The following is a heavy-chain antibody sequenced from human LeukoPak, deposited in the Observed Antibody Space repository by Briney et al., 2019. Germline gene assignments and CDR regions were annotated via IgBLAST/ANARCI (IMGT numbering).Heavy chain of an antibody. CDR1: GGSISSSSYY. CDR2: IYYSGST. CDR3: ARERRTAMSYNWFDP. Sequence: SETLSLTCTVSGGSISSSSYYWGWIRQPPGKGLEWIGSIYYSGSTYYNPSLKSRVTISVDTSKNQFSLKLSSVTAADTAVYYCARERRTAMSYNWFDPWGQGTLVTVSS. V-gene: IGHV4-39*07. J-gene: IGHJ5*02. D-gene: IGHD5-18*01.